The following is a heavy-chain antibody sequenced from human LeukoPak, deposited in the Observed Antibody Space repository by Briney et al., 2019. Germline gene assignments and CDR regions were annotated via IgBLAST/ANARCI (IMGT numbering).Heavy chain of an antibody. CDR1: GFTFSSAW. CDR3: TRDFGLQQFDY. D-gene: IGHD3-3*01. CDR2: INGDGSER. V-gene: IGHV3-7*01. J-gene: IGHJ4*02. Sequence: GGSLRLSCAASGFTFSSAWMTWVRQAPGKGPEWVANINGDGSERYYVASVKGRFTISRENEKNSLYSQMNSLRAEDTAVYYCTRDFGLQQFDYWGQGTLVTVS.